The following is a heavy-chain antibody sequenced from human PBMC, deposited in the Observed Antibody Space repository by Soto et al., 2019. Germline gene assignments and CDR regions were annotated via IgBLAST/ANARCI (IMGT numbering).Heavy chain of an antibody. CDR3: ASGSLIFN. D-gene: IGHD1-26*01. J-gene: IGHJ4*02. Sequence: ASVKVSCKASGYTFTSYAMHWVRQAPGQRLEWMGWINAGNGNTEYSQKFQGRVTITRDTSASTAYMELSSLRSEDTAVYYCASGSLIFNWGQGTLVTVSS. V-gene: IGHV1-3*01. CDR2: INAGNGNT. CDR1: GYTFTSYA.